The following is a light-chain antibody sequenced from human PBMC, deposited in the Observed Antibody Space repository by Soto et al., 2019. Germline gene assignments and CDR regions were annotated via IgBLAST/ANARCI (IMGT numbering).Light chain of an antibody. J-gene: IGKJ5*01. CDR1: QSVISTY. Sequence: VVLTQSPGTLSLSPGESVTLSCRTSQSVISTYLAWFQKKPGQAPRLLIYAAASRATGIPDRFSGGGSGTDFTLTITRLEPEDFGVYYCQQYGSSPITFGHGTRLDIK. CDR3: QQYGSSPIT. V-gene: IGKV3-20*01. CDR2: AAA.